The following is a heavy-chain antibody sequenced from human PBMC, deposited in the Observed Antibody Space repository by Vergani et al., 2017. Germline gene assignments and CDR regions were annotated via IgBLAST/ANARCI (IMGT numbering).Heavy chain of an antibody. D-gene: IGHD1-26*01. V-gene: IGHV3-33*01. J-gene: IGHJ4*02. CDR1: GFTFSSYG. CDR3: ASSLHSGSYGGFGY. CDR2: IWYDGSNK. Sequence: VQLLESGGGLVQPGRSLRLSCAASGFTFSSYGMHWVRQAPGKGLEWVAVIWYDGSNKYYADSVKGRFTISRDNSKNTLYLQMNSLRAEDTAVYYCASSLHSGSYGGFGYWGQGTLVTVSS.